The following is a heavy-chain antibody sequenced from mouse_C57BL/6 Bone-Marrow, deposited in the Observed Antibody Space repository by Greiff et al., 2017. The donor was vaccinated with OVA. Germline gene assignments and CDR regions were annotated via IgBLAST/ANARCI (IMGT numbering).Heavy chain of an antibody. Sequence: EVQLVESGAELVRPGASVKLSCTASGFNIKDDYMHWVKERPEQGLEWIGWIDPENGDTEYASKFQGKATITADTSSKTVYLHLSSLTSEDTAVYYCTTYRYRDQGTTLTVSS. V-gene: IGHV14-4*01. CDR3: TTYRY. J-gene: IGHJ2*01. CDR1: GFNIKDDY. CDR2: IDPENGDT.